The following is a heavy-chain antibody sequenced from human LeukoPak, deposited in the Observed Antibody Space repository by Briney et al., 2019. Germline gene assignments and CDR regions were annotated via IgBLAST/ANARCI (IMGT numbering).Heavy chain of an antibody. Sequence: GGSLRLSCAASGFTFSSYAMSWVRQAPGKGLEWVSGISGSGGNTHYADSVKGRFTISRDKSKSTLYLQMYSLGADDTAVYFCAKRLLKTGSYTDAFDIWGQGTVVTVSS. V-gene: IGHV3-23*01. CDR3: AKRLLKTGSYTDAFDI. J-gene: IGHJ3*02. D-gene: IGHD1-26*01. CDR2: ISGSGGNT. CDR1: GFTFSSYA.